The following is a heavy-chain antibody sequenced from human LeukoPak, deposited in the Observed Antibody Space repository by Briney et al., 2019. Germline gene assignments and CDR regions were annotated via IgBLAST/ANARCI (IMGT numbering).Heavy chain of an antibody. J-gene: IGHJ4*02. Sequence: SETLSLTCTVSGGSISSYYWSWIRQPPGKGLEWVGYIYYSGSTNYNPSLKSRVTISVDTSKNQFSLKLSSVTAADTAVYYCARDADSSGYYSWDYFDYWGQGTLVTVSS. V-gene: IGHV4-59*01. CDR3: ARDADSSGYYSWDYFDY. D-gene: IGHD3-22*01. CDR2: IYYSGST. CDR1: GGSISSYY.